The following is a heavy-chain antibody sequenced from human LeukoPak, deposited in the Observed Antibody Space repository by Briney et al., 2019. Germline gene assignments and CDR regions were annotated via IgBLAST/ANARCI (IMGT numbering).Heavy chain of an antibody. CDR3: ARGFTGTTVNFDY. V-gene: IGHV3-11*04. J-gene: IGHJ4*02. D-gene: IGHD1-1*01. CDR2: ISSSGNNI. Sequence: KPGGSLRLSCAASGFNFSDDQLSWIRQAPGKGLEWVSYISSSGNNIHYADSVKGRFTISRDNAKNSLYLLMNSLRAEDMAVYYCARGFTGTTVNFDYWGQGTLVTVSS. CDR1: GFNFSDDQ.